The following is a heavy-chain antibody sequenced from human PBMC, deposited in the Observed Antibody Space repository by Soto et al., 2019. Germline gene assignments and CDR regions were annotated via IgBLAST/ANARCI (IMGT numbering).Heavy chain of an antibody. J-gene: IGHJ4*02. Sequence: PGESLKISCKGSGYSFTSYWIGWVRQMPGKGLEWMGIIYPGNSDTRYSPSFQGQVTISADKSISTAYLQWSSLKASDTAMYYCASGYSSDGWWGLSPYFDYWGQGTLVTVSS. V-gene: IGHV5-51*01. D-gene: IGHD6-19*01. CDR2: IYPGNSDT. CDR1: GYSFTSYW. CDR3: ASGYSSDGWWGLSPYFDY.